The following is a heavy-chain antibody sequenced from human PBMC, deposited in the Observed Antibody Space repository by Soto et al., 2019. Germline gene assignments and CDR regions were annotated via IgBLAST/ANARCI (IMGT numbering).Heavy chain of an antibody. CDR3: AREWVALAVAGETHAFDI. D-gene: IGHD6-19*01. Sequence: QVQLVESGGGVVQPGRSLRLSCAASGFTFSSYAMHWVRQAPGKGLEWVAVISYDGSNKYYAESVKGRFTISRDNSKNTLYLQMNRLRAEDAAVYYGAREWVALAVAGETHAFDIWGQGEMVTVS. J-gene: IGHJ3*02. CDR1: GFTFSSYA. V-gene: IGHV3-30-3*01. CDR2: ISYDGSNK.